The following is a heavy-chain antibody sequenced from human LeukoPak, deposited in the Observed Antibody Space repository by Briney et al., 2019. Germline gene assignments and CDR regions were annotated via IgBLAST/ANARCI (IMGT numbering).Heavy chain of an antibody. D-gene: IGHD3-10*01. CDR1: GGSISSSNW. CDR3: ARDRFGEFTLTDAFDI. Sequence: SGTLSLTRAVSGGSISSSNWWSWVRQPPGKGLEWIGEIYHSGSTNYNPSLKSRVTISVDTSKNQFSLKLSSVTAADTAVYYCARDRFGEFTLTDAFDIWGQGTMVTVSS. J-gene: IGHJ3*02. CDR2: IYHSGST. V-gene: IGHV4-4*02.